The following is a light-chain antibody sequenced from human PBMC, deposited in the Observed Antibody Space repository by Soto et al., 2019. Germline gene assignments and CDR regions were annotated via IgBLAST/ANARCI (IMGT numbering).Light chain of an antibody. Sequence: DIQMTQSPSTLSASVGDRVSITCRAGQSISRQLAWYQQKPGKAPNLLIYQASNLETGVPSRFTGSGSGTVFTLTIRSLQPDDFATYYCRQYQSYWTFGQGTKVEVK. CDR2: QAS. CDR1: QSISRQ. J-gene: IGKJ1*01. CDR3: RQYQSYWT. V-gene: IGKV1-5*03.